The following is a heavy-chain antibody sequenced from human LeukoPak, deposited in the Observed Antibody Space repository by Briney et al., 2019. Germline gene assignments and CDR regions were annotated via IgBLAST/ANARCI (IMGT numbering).Heavy chain of an antibody. CDR3: ARFCSGGSCYYYYGMDV. CDR2: IYSGGST. CDR1: GDSINSGDYY. Sequence: LSLTCTVSGDSINSGDYYWSWVRQPPGKGLEWVSVIYSGGSTYYADSVKGRFTISRDNSKNTLYLQMNSLRAEDTAVYYCARFCSGGSCYYYYGMDVWGQGTTVTVSS. V-gene: IGHV3-66*01. J-gene: IGHJ6*02. D-gene: IGHD2-15*01.